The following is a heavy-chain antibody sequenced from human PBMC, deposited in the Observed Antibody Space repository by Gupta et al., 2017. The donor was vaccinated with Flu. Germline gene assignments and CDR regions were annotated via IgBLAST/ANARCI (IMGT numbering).Heavy chain of an antibody. Sequence: QVQLVQSGAEVKKPGASVKVSCKASGYTFTGYYMHWVRQAPGQGLEWMGWINPNSGGTNYAQKFQGRVTMTRDTSISTAYMELSRLRSDDTAVYYCARGFVADYYDSSGRAFDYWGQGTLVTVSS. CDR3: ARGFVADYYDSSGRAFDY. J-gene: IGHJ4*02. CDR1: GYTFTGYY. D-gene: IGHD3-22*01. V-gene: IGHV1-2*02. CDR2: INPNSGGT.